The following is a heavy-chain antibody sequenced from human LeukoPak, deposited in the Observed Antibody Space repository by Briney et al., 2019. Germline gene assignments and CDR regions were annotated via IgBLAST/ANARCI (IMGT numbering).Heavy chain of an antibody. D-gene: IGHD3-16*01. CDR1: GGSFSGYY. V-gene: IGHV4-34*01. CDR3: ARGRLRAALDY. Sequence: PSETLSLTCAVYGGSFSGYYWSWIRQPPGKGLDWIGEINHSGSTNYNPSLKSRVTISVDTSKNQFSLKLSSVTAADTAVYYCARGRLRAALDYWGQGTLVTVSS. CDR2: INHSGST. J-gene: IGHJ4*02.